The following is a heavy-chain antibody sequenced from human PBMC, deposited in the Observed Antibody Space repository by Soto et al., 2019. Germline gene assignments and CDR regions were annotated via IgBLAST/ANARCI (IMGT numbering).Heavy chain of an antibody. CDR3: ARDHHGSGSYYNVRWYFDL. D-gene: IGHD3-10*01. J-gene: IGHJ2*01. Sequence: QVQLVQSGAEVKKPGSSVKVSCKTSGGTFSGYTFNWVRQAPGQGLEWMGRIIPILGITKYTQKFQGRVTINADKFTSTVYMELSSLRSEHTAVYYCARDHHGSGSYYNVRWYFDLWGRGTLVTVPS. V-gene: IGHV1-69*08. CDR2: IIPILGIT. CDR1: GGTFSGYT.